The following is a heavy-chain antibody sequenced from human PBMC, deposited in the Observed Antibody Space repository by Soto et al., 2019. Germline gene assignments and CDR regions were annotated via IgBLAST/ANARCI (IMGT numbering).Heavy chain of an antibody. V-gene: IGHV4-59*08. D-gene: IGHD3-22*01. CDR2: IYYSGST. CDR1: GGSINTYY. Sequence: PSETLSLPCAVSGGSINTYYWSWFRQPPGKGLEWIGYIYYSGSTTYNPSLKSRVTISVDTSKNQFSLKLNSVTAADTAVYYCARLGGYYQAFDQWGQGSLVTVSS. J-gene: IGHJ4*02. CDR3: ARLGGYYQAFDQ.